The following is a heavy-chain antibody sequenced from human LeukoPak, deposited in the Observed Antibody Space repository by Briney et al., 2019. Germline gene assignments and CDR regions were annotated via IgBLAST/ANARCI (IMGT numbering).Heavy chain of an antibody. V-gene: IGHV4-38-2*02. CDR2: IYHSGST. CDR3: AKCWREEQQLGNSAKEEGYFDY. Sequence: PSETLSLTCTVSGYSISSGYYWGWIRQPPGKGLEWIGSIYHSGSTYYNPSLKSRVTISVDTSKNQFSLNLRSVTAADTAVYYCAKCWREEQQLGNSAKEEGYFDYWGQGTLVTVSS. J-gene: IGHJ4*02. D-gene: IGHD6-13*01. CDR1: GYSISSGYY.